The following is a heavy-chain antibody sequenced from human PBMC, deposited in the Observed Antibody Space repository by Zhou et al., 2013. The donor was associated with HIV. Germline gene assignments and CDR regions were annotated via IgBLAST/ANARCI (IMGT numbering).Heavy chain of an antibody. Sequence: QVQLVQSGAEVKKPGSSVKVSCKASGGTFSSYAISWVRQAPGQGLEWMGRIIPILGIANYAQKFQGRVTITADKSTSTAYMELSSLRSEDTAVYYCARVGAEDHNSSGYYHWGQGTLVTVSS. CDR2: IIPILGIA. CDR1: GGTFSSYA. V-gene: IGHV1-69*04. D-gene: IGHD3-22*01. J-gene: IGHJ5*02. CDR3: ARVGAEDHNSSGYYH.